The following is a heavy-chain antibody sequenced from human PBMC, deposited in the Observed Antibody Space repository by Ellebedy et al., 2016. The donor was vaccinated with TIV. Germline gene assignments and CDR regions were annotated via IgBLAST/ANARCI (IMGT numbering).Heavy chain of an antibody. CDR2: IVGSGGGI. V-gene: IGHV3-23*01. J-gene: IGHJ4*02. CDR3: ARDRTPGDGYWVFDQ. Sequence: GESLKISCAASGFTFSRYAMTWVRQAPGKALECVSDIVGSGGGIFYADSVKGRFTISRDNSKSTVDLQMNSLRAEDTAIYYCARDRTPGDGYWVFDQWGQGALVTVSS. CDR1: GFTFSRYA. D-gene: IGHD5-18*01.